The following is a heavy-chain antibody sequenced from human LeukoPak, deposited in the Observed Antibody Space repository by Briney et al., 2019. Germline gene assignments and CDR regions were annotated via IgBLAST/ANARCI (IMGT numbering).Heavy chain of an antibody. D-gene: IGHD2-15*01. J-gene: IGHJ4*02. CDR2: ISAYNGNT. CDR1: GYTFTSYG. CDR3: ARVRGYCSGGDCYRSEIDY. V-gene: IGHV1-18*01. Sequence: ASVKVSCKASGYTFTSYGISWVRQAPGQGLEWMGWISAYNGNTNYAQKLQGRVTMTTDTSTSTAYMELRSLRSDDTAVYYCARVRGYCSGGDCYRSEIDYWGQGALVTVSS.